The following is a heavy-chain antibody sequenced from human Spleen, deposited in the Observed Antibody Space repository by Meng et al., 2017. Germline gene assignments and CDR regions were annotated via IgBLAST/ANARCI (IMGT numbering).Heavy chain of an antibody. J-gene: IGHJ4*02. V-gene: IGHV4-30-4*01. CDR3: ARERGILVGNNNFDY. Sequence: QVQLQESGPGLVEPSQTLSLTCTVSGDSISSGDDYWSWIRQPPGTGLEWIGYIHYIGSTYYNPSLKSRVAISVDTSNNQFSLKLTSVTAADTAVYYCARERGILVGNNNFDYWGQGTLVTVSS. CDR1: GDSISSGDDY. CDR2: IHYIGST. D-gene: IGHD2-21*01.